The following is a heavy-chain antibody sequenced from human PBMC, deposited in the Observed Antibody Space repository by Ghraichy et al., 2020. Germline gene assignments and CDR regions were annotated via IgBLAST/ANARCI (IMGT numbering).Heavy chain of an antibody. J-gene: IGHJ4*02. V-gene: IGHV3-23*01. CDR3: AKGQRIVVIPFGY. D-gene: IGHD3-22*01. Sequence: GGSLRLSCAASGFTFSSYVMSWVRQTPGKGLEWVSGLSGSGANSYYADSVKGRFTISRDNSKTTLYLQLNSLRAEDTAVYYCAKGQRIVVIPFGYWGQGTLVTVSS. CDR2: LSGSGANS. CDR1: GFTFSSYV.